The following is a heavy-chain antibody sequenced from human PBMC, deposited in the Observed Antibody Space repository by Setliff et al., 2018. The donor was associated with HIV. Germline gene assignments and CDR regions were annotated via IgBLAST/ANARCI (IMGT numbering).Heavy chain of an antibody. Sequence: SETLSLTCAVYGGSFSGYYWSWIRQPPGKGLEWIGEINHSGSTNYNPSLKSRVTISVDKSKNQSSLKLSSVTAADTAVYYCARDLAWPGYFDYWGQGTLVTVSS. CDR1: GGSFSGYY. CDR2: INHSGST. J-gene: IGHJ4*02. V-gene: IGHV4-34*01. CDR3: ARDLAWPGYFDY. D-gene: IGHD3-10*01.